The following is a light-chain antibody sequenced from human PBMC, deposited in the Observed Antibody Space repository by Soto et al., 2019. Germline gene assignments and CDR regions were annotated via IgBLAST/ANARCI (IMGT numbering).Light chain of an antibody. CDR2: GAS. J-gene: IGKJ1*01. CDR1: QTVATN. Sequence: EIVMTQSPATLSVSPGERATLSCRASQTVATNLAWYQQKPGQPPRLLIYGASSRATGIPARFSGSGSGTEFTLTISGLQSVDFAVYSCQQYNNWPWTFGQGTKVDIK. CDR3: QQYNNWPWT. V-gene: IGKV3-15*01.